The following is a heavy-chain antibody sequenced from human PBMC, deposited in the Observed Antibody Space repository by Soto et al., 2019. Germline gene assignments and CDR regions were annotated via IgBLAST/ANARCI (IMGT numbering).Heavy chain of an antibody. CDR3: ARDGVVVVPAAKTHYYYYYMDV. CDR1: GFTFSSYS. D-gene: IGHD2-2*01. V-gene: IGHV3-48*01. CDR2: ISSSSSTI. Sequence: GGSLRLSCAASGFTFSSYSMNWVRQAPGKGLEWVSYISSSSSTIYYADSVKGRFTISRDNAKNSLYLQMNSLRAEDTAVYYCARDGVVVVPAAKTHYYYYYMDVWGKGTTVTVSS. J-gene: IGHJ6*03.